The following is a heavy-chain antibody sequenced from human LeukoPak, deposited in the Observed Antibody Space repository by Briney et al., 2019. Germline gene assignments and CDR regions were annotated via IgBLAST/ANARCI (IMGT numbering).Heavy chain of an antibody. Sequence: GGSLRLSCAASGFSFSDYYMSWIRQAPGKGLEWVSYISRSGRSISYGDSVKGRFTISRDNAKNSLYLQMNSLRVDDTAVYYCASLTSDLVVATARAGMDVWGQGATVIVSS. D-gene: IGHD1-26*01. CDR3: ASLTSDLVVATARAGMDV. CDR2: ISRSGRSI. V-gene: IGHV3-11*01. CDR1: GFSFSDYY. J-gene: IGHJ6*02.